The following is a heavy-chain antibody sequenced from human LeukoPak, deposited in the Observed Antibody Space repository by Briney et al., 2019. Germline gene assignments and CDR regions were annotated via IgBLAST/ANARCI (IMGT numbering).Heavy chain of an antibody. J-gene: IGHJ4*02. CDR2: IYYSGST. CDR1: GGSISSYY. CDR3: ARDYGGKSDY. D-gene: IGHD4-23*01. V-gene: IGHV4-59*01. Sequence: PSETLSFTCTVSGGSISSYYWSWIRQPPGKGLEWIGYIYYSGSTNYNPSLKSRVTISVDTSKNQFSLKLSSVTAADTALYYCARDYGGKSDYWGQGTLVTVSS.